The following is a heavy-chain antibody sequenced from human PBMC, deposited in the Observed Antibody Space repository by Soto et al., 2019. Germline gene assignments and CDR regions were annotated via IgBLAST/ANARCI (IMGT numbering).Heavy chain of an antibody. CDR2: INHSGST. CDR1: GGSFRGYY. J-gene: IGHJ3*02. Sequence: QVQLQQWGAGLLKPSETLSLTCAVYGGSFRGYYWSWIRQPPGKGLEWIGEINHSGSTNYNPSLKSRVTISVDTSKNQFSLKLSSVTAADTAVYYCARGIYDILTGYSSNDAFDIWGQGTMVTVSS. D-gene: IGHD3-9*01. CDR3: ARGIYDILTGYSSNDAFDI. V-gene: IGHV4-34*01.